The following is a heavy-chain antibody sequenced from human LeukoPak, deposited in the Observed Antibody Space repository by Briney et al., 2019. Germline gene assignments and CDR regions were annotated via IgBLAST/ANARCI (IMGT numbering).Heavy chain of an antibody. Sequence: GGSLRLSCAASGFTVSSNYMSWVRQAPGKGLEWVSVIYSGGSTYYADSVKGRFTISRDNSKNTLYLQMNSLRAEDTAVYYCARVPMGGYFDYWGQGTLVTVSS. CDR3: ARVPMGGYFDY. CDR2: IYSGGST. V-gene: IGHV3-53*01. D-gene: IGHD3-10*01. J-gene: IGHJ4*02. CDR1: GFTVSSNY.